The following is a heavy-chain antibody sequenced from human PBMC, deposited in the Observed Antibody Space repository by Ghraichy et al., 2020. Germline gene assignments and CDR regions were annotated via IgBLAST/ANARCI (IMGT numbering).Heavy chain of an antibody. CDR3: ARHNWGDAFDI. CDR2: IYYSGST. V-gene: IGHV4-39*01. Sequence: SPTLSLTCTVSGGSISSSSYYWGWIRQPPGKGLEWIGSIYYSGSTYYNPSLKSRVTISVDTSKNQFSLKLSSVTAADTAVYYCARHNWGDAFDIWGQGTMVTVSS. J-gene: IGHJ3*02. CDR1: GGSISSSSYY. D-gene: IGHD7-27*01.